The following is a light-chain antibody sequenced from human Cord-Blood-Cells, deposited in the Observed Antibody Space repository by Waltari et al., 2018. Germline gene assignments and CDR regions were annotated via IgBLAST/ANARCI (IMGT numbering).Light chain of an antibody. V-gene: IGLV2-11*01. J-gene: IGLJ3*02. Sequence: QSALTQPRSVSGSPGQSVPIPCTGTSSDVGGYNYVSWSQQHPVTAPNIMIYDVSKRASGVPDRFPDSQSSDTSSLSISGLQAEDEADYCCCSYACGYTRVFGGGTKLTVL. CDR2: DVS. CDR1: SSDVGGYNY. CDR3: CSYACGYTRV.